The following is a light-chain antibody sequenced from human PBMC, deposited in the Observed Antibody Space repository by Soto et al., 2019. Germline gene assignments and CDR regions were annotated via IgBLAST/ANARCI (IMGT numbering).Light chain of an antibody. J-gene: IGKJ5*01. CDR1: QSVSSY. CDR2: DST. V-gene: IGKV3-11*01. Sequence: EIVLTQSPATLSSSLRERVTLSCRAGQSVSSYLAWYQQIPGQPPRLLINDSTNRAASIPARFSGSRSGTDFTLTISSVEPKDFAMYYCHQRNQFGQGTRLEIK. CDR3: HQRNQ.